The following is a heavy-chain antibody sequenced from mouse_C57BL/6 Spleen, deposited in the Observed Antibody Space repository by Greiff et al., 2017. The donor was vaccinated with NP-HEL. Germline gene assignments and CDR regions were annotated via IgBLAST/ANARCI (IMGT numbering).Heavy chain of an antibody. Sequence: QVQLQQSGPELVKPGASVKISCKASGYSFTSYYIHWVKQRPGQGLEWIGWIYPGSGNTKYNEKFKGKATLTADPSSSTAYMQLSSLTSEDSAVYYCARSGPHYYGSSYDYAMDYWGQGTSVTVSS. V-gene: IGHV1-66*01. D-gene: IGHD1-1*01. CDR2: IYPGSGNT. J-gene: IGHJ4*01. CDR1: GYSFTSYY. CDR3: ARSGPHYYGSSYDYAMDY.